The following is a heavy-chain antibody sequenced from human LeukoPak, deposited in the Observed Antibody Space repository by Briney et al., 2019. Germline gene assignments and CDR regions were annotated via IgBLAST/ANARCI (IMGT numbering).Heavy chain of an antibody. V-gene: IGHV3-74*01. J-gene: IGHJ4*02. CDR3: ARDDSSGYY. CDR2: INSDGSST. CDR1: GGSFSGYY. D-gene: IGHD3-22*01. Sequence: ETLSLTCAVYGGSFSGYYWSWIRQPPGKGLVWVSRINSDGSSTSYADSVKGRFTISRDNAKNTLYLQMNSLRAEDTAVYYCARDDSSGYYWGQGTLVTVSS.